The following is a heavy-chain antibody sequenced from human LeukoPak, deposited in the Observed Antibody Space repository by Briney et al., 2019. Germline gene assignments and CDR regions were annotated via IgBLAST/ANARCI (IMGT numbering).Heavy chain of an antibody. J-gene: IGHJ4*02. V-gene: IGHV1-46*01. CDR3: ARVGIAAAGTSDY. CDR1: GGTFSSYA. D-gene: IGHD6-13*01. CDR2: INPSGGST. Sequence: ASVKVSCKASGGTFSSYAISWVRQAPGQGLEWMGIINPSGGSTSYAQKFQGRVTMTRDMSTSTVYMELSSLRSEDTAVYYCARVGIAAAGTSDYWGQGTLVTVSS.